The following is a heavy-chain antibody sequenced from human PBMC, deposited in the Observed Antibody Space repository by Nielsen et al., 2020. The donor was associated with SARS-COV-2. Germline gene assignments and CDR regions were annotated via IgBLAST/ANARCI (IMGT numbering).Heavy chain of an antibody. Sequence: GESLKISCAASGFTFSSYAMHWVRQAPGKGLEWVAVISYDGSNKYYADSVKGRFTISRDNSKNTLYLQMNSLRAEDTAVYYCARDASGSYDDYYYYGMDVWGQGTTVTVSS. J-gene: IGHJ6*02. V-gene: IGHV3-30-3*01. D-gene: IGHD1-26*01. CDR3: ARDASGSYDDYYYYGMDV. CDR1: GFTFSSYA. CDR2: ISYDGSNK.